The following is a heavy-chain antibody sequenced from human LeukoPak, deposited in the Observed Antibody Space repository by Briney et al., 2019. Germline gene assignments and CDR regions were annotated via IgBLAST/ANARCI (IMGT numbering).Heavy chain of an antibody. J-gene: IGHJ4*02. Sequence: SQTLSLTCTVSGGSISSGDYYWSWIRQPPGKGLEWIGYTYYSGSTYYSPSLKSRVTISVDTSKNQFSLKLSSVTAADTAVYYCARTATGTTGGFDYWGQGTLVTVSS. CDR3: ARTATGTTGGFDY. D-gene: IGHD1-7*01. V-gene: IGHV4-30-4*01. CDR2: TYYSGST. CDR1: GGSISSGDYY.